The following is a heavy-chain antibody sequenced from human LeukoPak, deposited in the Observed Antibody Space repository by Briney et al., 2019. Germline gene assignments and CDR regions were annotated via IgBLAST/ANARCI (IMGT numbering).Heavy chain of an antibody. V-gene: IGHV1-2*06. J-gene: IGHJ4*02. CDR1: GYIFYDYY. Sequence: ASVKVYCKASGYIFYDYYLHWMRQAPGQGLEWMGRINPNSGGTNYAQKFQGRVTMTRDTSISTAYMDLSRLRSDDTAVYYCARDLDYWGQGTLVTVSS. CDR2: INPNSGGT. CDR3: ARDLDY.